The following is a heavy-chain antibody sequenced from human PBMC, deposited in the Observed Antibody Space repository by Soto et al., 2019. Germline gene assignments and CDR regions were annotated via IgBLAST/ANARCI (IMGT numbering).Heavy chain of an antibody. V-gene: IGHV4-59*01. D-gene: IGHD3-16*01. CDR1: GGYISSYS. CDR2: IYYSGST. Sequence: TETLSLTSTVSGGYISSYSWSWIRQPPGKGLEWIGYIYYSGSTTNNPSLKSRVTISLDTSKNKYSLKLCAVATAYTAMYYCARGGGRGYYYYGMDVWGQGTTVTVSS. CDR3: ARGGGRGYYYYGMDV. J-gene: IGHJ6*02.